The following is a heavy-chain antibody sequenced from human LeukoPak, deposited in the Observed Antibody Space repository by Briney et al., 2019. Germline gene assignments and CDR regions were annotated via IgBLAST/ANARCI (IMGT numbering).Heavy chain of an antibody. CDR1: GFTFSDYY. D-gene: IGHD3-3*01. V-gene: IGHV3-11*06. CDR3: ARHSFLVNDFGTHY. CDR2: ISSSSSYT. Sequence: PGGSLRLSCTASGFTFSDYYMTWIRQAPGKGLEWVSYISSSSSYTKYADSVKGRFTISRDNAKNSVYLQMNSLRAEDTAVYYCARHSFLVNDFGTHYWGQGTLVTVSS. J-gene: IGHJ4*02.